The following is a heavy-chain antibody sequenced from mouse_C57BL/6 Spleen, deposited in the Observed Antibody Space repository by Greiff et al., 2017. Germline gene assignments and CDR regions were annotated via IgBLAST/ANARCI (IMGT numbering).Heavy chain of an antibody. CDR3: ARWTAQATYYFDY. CDR1: GYPFTSYC. J-gene: IGHJ2*01. CDR2: INPSSGYT. D-gene: IGHD3-2*02. V-gene: IGHV1-7*01. Sequence: VQLQQSGAELAKPGASVKLSCKASGYPFTSYCMHWVKPRPGPGLAWIGYINPSSGYTKYNQKFKDNATLTADKSSSTAYMQLSSLTYEDSAVYYCARWTAQATYYFDYWGQGTTLTVSS.